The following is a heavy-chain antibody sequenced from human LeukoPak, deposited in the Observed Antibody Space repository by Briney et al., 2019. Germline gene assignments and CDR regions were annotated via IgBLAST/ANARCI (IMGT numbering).Heavy chain of an antibody. V-gene: IGHV3-74*01. Sequence: GGSLRLSCAASGFTFDYYWMHWVRQAPGKGLMWVSRINTDGSNTHYADSVKGRFTISRDNSKNTLYLEMNSLRAEDTAVYHCAKDPRDSSSWYFDYWGQGTLVTVSS. J-gene: IGHJ4*02. D-gene: IGHD6-13*01. CDR3: AKDPRDSSSWYFDY. CDR2: INTDGSNT. CDR1: GFTFDYYW.